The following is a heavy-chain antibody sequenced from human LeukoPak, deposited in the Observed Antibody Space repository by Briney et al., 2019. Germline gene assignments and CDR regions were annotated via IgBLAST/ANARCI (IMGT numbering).Heavy chain of an antibody. CDR2: IYSAGSA. Sequence: ETLSLTCTVSGGSISSYYWSWVRQAPGKGLEWVSVIYSAGSAYYADSVKGRFTISRDNSKNTLYLQMNSLRAEDTAVYYCARDGAMKYCSGGTCYSAAFDIWGQGTMVTVSS. V-gene: IGHV3-66*01. D-gene: IGHD2-15*01. CDR3: ARDGAMKYCSGGTCYSAAFDI. CDR1: GGSISSYY. J-gene: IGHJ3*02.